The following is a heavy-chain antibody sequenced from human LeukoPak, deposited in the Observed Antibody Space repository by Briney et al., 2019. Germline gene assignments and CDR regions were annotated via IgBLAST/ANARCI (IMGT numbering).Heavy chain of an antibody. Sequence: PGGSLRLSCAASGFTFSSYWMHWVRQAPGKGLVWVSRINSDGSSTSYADSVKGRFTISRDNSKNTLYLQMNSLRAEDTAVYYCARIYSSSWSVYYYYYYGMDVWGQGTTVTVSS. CDR2: INSDGSST. J-gene: IGHJ6*02. V-gene: IGHV3-74*01. D-gene: IGHD6-13*01. CDR3: ARIYSSSWSVYYYYYYGMDV. CDR1: GFTFSSYW.